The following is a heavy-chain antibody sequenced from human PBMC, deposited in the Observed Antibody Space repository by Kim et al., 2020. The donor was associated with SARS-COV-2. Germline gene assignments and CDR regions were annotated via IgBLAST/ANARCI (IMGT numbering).Heavy chain of an antibody. V-gene: IGHV4-59*08. CDR3: ARRTVLGGHSRHAFDI. J-gene: IGHJ3*02. Sequence: SETLFLTCTVSGGSISSYYWSWIRQPPGKGLEWIGYIYYSGSTNYNPSLKSRVTISVDTSKNQFSLKLSSVTAADTAVYYCARRTVLGGHSRHAFDIWGQGTMVTVSS. CDR2: IYYSGST. CDR1: GGSISSYY. D-gene: IGHD2-15*01.